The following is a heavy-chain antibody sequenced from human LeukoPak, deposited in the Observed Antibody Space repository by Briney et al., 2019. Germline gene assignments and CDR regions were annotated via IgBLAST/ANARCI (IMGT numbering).Heavy chain of an antibody. J-gene: IGHJ4*02. CDR2: IRYDGSNK. V-gene: IGHV3-30*02. CDR1: GFTFSSYG. D-gene: IGHD7-27*01. CDR3: AKPTGDLYYFDY. Sequence: GGSLRLSCAASGFTFSSYGMHWVRQAPGKGLKWVAFIRYDGSNKYYADSVKGRFTISRDNSKNTLYLQMNSLRAEDTAVYYCAKPTGDLYYFDYWGQGTLVTVSS.